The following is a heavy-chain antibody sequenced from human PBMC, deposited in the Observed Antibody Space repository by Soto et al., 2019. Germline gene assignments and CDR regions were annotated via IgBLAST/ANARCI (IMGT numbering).Heavy chain of an antibody. D-gene: IGHD2-15*01. Sequence: QVQLVQSGAEVKKPGSSVKVSCKASGGTFSSYTISWVRQAPGQGLEWMGRIIPILGIANYAQKFQGRVTITADKSTSTAYMELSSLRSEDTAVYYCARRGPMAAWYFDLWGRGTLATVSS. CDR2: IIPILGIA. CDR3: ARRGPMAAWYFDL. J-gene: IGHJ2*01. V-gene: IGHV1-69*02. CDR1: GGTFSSYT.